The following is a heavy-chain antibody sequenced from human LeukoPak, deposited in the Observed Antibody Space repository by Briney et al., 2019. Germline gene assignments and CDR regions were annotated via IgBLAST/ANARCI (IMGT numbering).Heavy chain of an antibody. V-gene: IGHV3-66*01. D-gene: IGHD6-19*01. CDR1: GFTVSSNY. CDR3: ASSSSGWYYFDY. CDR2: IYSGGST. Sequence: GGSLRLSCAASGFTVSSNYMSWVRQAPGKGLEWVSVIYSGGSTYYADSVKGRFTISRDNPKNTLYLQMNSLRAEDTAVYYCASSSSGWYYFDYWGQGTLVTVSS. J-gene: IGHJ4*02.